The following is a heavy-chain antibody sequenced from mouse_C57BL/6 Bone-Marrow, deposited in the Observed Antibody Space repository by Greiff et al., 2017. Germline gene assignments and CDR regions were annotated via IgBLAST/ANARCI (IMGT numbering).Heavy chain of an antibody. J-gene: IGHJ2*01. CDR1: GYTFTSYG. CDR3: ARGAGNYPGY. V-gene: IGHV1-81*01. CDR2: IYPRSGNT. D-gene: IGHD3-3*01. Sequence: VQLVESGAELARPGASVKLSCKASGYTFTSYGISWVKQRTGQGLEWIGEIYPRSGNTYYNEKFKGKATLTADKSSSTAYMERSSLTSEDSAVYFCARGAGNYPGYWGQGTTLTVSS.